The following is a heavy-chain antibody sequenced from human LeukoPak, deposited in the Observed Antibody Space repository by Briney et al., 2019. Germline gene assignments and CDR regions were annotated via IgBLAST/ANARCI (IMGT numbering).Heavy chain of an antibody. V-gene: IGHV1-2*02. CDR3: ARDFLGHYGDYGGVPNWFDP. CDR2: INPNSGGT. D-gene: IGHD4-17*01. J-gene: IGHJ5*02. CDR1: GYTFTGYY. Sequence: GASVKASCKASGYTFTGYYMHWVRQAPGQGLEWMGWINPNSGGTNYAQKFQGRVTMTRDTSISTAYMELSRLRSDDTAVYYCARDFLGHYGDYGGVPNWFDPWGQGTLVTVSS.